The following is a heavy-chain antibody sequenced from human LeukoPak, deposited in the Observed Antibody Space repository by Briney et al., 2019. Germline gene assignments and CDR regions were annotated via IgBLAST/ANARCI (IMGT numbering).Heavy chain of an antibody. CDR1: GFTFSRFG. CDR2: IWYDGSNQ. V-gene: IGHV3-33*06. CDR3: AKKLSGSGWIFDY. J-gene: IGHJ4*02. Sequence: GRSLRLSCAVSGFTFSRFGMHWVRQAPGKGLEWVAGIWYDGSNQYYADSVQGRFTISRDNSKNTLYLQMTSLRAEDTALYYCAKKLSGSGWIFDYWGQGTLVTVSS. D-gene: IGHD6-19*01.